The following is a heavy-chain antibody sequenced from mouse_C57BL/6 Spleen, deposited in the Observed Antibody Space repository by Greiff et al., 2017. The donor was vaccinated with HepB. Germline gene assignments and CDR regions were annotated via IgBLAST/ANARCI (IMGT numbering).Heavy chain of an antibody. CDR3: ARPYYDSSPFDY. J-gene: IGHJ2*01. D-gene: IGHD1-1*01. CDR2: INPSSGYT. V-gene: IGHV1-4*01. Sequence: VKLMESGAELARPGASVKMSCKASGYTFTSYTMHWVKQRPGQGLEWIGYINPSSGYTKYNQKFKDKATLTADKSSSTAYMQLSSLTSEDSAVYYCARPYYDSSPFDYWGQGTTLTVSS. CDR1: GYTFTSYT.